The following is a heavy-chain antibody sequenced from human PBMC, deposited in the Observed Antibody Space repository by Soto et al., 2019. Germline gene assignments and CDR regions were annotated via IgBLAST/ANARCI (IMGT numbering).Heavy chain of an antibody. V-gene: IGHV3-15*01. CDR3: TTGIHNG. D-gene: IGHD1-20*01. CDR1: GFIFSNAW. J-gene: IGHJ4*02. Sequence: HLVESGGGLVKPGGSLTLSCAGSGFIFSNAWMSWVRQTPGKGLEWVGRIKSKADGGTTDYAAPVEGRFIISRDEPTNAMYLQMNRLKTADIAVYSCTTGIHNGWGQGVLVTVCS. CDR2: IKSKADGGTT.